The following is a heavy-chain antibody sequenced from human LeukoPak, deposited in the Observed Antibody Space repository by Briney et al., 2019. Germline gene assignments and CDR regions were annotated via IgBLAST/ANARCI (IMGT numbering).Heavy chain of an antibody. D-gene: IGHD6-13*01. CDR1: GGSISSYY. CDR2: IYYSGST. J-gene: IGHJ5*02. V-gene: IGHV4-59*01. CDR3: ARGRIAAAGTGWFDP. Sequence: SETLSLTCAVSGGSISSYYWSWIRQPPGKGLEWIGYIYYSGSTNYNPSLKSRVTISVDTSKNQFSLKLSSVTAADTAVYYCARGRIAAAGTGWFDPWGQGTLVTVSS.